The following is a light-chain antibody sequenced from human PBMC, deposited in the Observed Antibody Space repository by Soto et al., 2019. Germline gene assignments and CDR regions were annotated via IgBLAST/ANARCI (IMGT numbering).Light chain of an antibody. CDR3: EQYASSPQT. V-gene: IGKV3-20*01. J-gene: IGKJ5*01. CDR2: GAS. Sequence: EIVLTQSPGTLSLAPGERATLSCRASQSVSSSYLAWYQQKPGQAPRLLIYGASNRATGIPDRFSGSGSGTDFTLTISRLEPEDFAVYYCEQYASSPQTFRKGT. CDR1: QSVSSSY.